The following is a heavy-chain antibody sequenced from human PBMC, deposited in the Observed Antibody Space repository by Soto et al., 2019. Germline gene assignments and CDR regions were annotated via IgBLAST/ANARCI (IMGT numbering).Heavy chain of an antibody. D-gene: IGHD6-6*01. CDR1: GFTFSSYA. V-gene: IGHV3-23*01. CDR3: AKDVAGSSSPVDY. CDR2: ITSGGTDS. Sequence: GGSLRLSCAASGFTFSSYAMTWVRQAPGKGLEWVSAITSGGTDSYYADSVKGRFTISRDNSKNTLYLQMNSLRAEDMAVYYCAKDVAGSSSPVDYWGQGTLVTVSS. J-gene: IGHJ4*02.